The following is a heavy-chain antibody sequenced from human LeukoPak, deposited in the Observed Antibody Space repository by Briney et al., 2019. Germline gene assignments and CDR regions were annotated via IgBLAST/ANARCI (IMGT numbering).Heavy chain of an antibody. J-gene: IGHJ6*03. V-gene: IGHV4-34*01. CDR2: INHSGST. D-gene: IGHD2-21*01. Sequence: KPSETLSLTCAVYGGSFSGYYWSWIRQPPGKGLEWIGEINHSGSTNYNPSLKSRVTISVDTPKNQFSLKLSSVTAADTAVYYCARDQAPASFPVSLYYYYYMDVWGKGTTVTVSS. CDR1: GGSFSGYY. CDR3: ARDQAPASFPVSLYYYYYMDV.